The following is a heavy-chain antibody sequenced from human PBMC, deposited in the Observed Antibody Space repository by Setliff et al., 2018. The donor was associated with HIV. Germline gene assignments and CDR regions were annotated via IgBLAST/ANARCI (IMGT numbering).Heavy chain of an antibody. CDR3: ARGPQYNFWGGYLGL. Sequence: PGGPLNPPCAPLGLTFSNYWMHWVRQAPGKGLEWVSRIDSDGSDTNYADSVRGRFTISRDNAKNTVYLQLTSLRAEDTAVYYCARGPQYNFWGGYLGLWGQGTLVTVSS. D-gene: IGHD3-3*01. V-gene: IGHV3-74*01. J-gene: IGHJ4*02. CDR1: GLTFSNYW. CDR2: IDSDGSDT.